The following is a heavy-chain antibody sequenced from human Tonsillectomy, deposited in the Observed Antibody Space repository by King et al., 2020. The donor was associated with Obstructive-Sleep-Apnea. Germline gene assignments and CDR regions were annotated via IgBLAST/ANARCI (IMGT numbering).Heavy chain of an antibody. D-gene: IGHD3-9*01. J-gene: IGHJ3*02. CDR1: GFTVSNAW. CDR3: TRDYDILTGYYYGAFDI. CDR2: IKKKSDGGET. Sequence: VQLVESGGGLVKPGGSLRLSCAASGFTVSNAWMSWVRQAPGKGLEWGGRIKKKSDGGETDDGAPVKGRFTISRDDSKNTLYLQMNSLKTEDTAVYYCTRDYDILTGYYYGAFDIWGQGTMVTVSS. V-gene: IGHV3-15*01.